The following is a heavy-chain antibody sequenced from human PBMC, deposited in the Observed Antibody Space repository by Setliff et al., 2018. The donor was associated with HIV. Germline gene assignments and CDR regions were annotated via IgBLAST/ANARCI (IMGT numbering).Heavy chain of an antibody. CDR2: INPNSGGT. CDR1: GYTFTGYF. CDR3: ASKVHCTNGVCLDAFDI. J-gene: IGHJ3*02. Sequence: ASVKVSCKASGYTFTGYFMHWVRQAPGQGLEWMGRINPNSGGTNYAQKFHGRATMTRDTSISTAYMELSRLRSDDTAVYYCASKVHCTNGVCLDAFDIWGQGTMVT. D-gene: IGHD2-8*01. V-gene: IGHV1-2*06.